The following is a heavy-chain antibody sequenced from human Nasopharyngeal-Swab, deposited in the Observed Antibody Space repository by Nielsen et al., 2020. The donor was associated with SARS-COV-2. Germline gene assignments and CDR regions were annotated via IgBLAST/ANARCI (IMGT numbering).Heavy chain of an antibody. D-gene: IGHD4-17*01. CDR2: IKQDGSEK. Sequence: VRQAPGKGLEWVANIKQDGSEKYYVDSVKGRFTISRDNAKNSLYLQMNSLRVEDTAVYYCARESRDDYGDYPLLYYYFYGMDVWGQETTVTVSS. J-gene: IGHJ6*02. V-gene: IGHV3-7*01. CDR3: ARESRDDYGDYPLLYYYFYGMDV.